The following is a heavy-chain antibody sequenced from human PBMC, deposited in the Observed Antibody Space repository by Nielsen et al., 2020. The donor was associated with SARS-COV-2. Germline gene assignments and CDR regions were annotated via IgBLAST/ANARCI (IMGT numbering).Heavy chain of an antibody. CDR3: AREGGYSYGPDRYYYGMDV. CDR1: GFTFSNYA. CDR2: IKQDGSEK. Sequence: GGSLRLSCAASGFTFSNYAMSWVRLTPGKGLEWVANIKQDGSEKYYVDSVKGRFTISRDNAKNSLYLQMNSLRAEDTAVYYCAREGGYSYGPDRYYYGMDVWGQGTTVTVSS. J-gene: IGHJ6*02. D-gene: IGHD5-18*01. V-gene: IGHV3-7*03.